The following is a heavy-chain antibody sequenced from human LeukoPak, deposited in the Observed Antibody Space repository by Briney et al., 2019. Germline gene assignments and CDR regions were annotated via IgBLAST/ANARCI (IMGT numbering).Heavy chain of an antibody. Sequence: ASVKVSCKASGYTFTSCGISWVRQAPGQGLEWMGWISAYNGNTNYAQKLQGRVTMTTDTSTSTAYMELRSLRSDDTAVYYCARVGGYSSSWYGEDYWGQGTLVTVSS. CDR1: GYTFTSCG. V-gene: IGHV1-18*01. CDR3: ARVGGYSSSWYGEDY. CDR2: ISAYNGNT. J-gene: IGHJ4*02. D-gene: IGHD6-13*01.